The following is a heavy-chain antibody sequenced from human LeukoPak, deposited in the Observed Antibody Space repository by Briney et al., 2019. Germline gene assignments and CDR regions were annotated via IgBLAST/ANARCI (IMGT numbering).Heavy chain of an antibody. CDR2: INPNSGGT. V-gene: IGHV1-2*02. CDR1: GYTFTGYY. CDR3: ARDKWSGYYYDAFDI. D-gene: IGHD3-22*01. J-gene: IGHJ3*02. Sequence: ASVKVSCKASGYTFTGYYMHWVRQAPGQGLEWMGWINPNSGGTNYAQKFQGRVTMTRDTPISTAYMELSRLRSDDTAVYYCARDKWSGYYYDAFDIWGQGTMVTVSS.